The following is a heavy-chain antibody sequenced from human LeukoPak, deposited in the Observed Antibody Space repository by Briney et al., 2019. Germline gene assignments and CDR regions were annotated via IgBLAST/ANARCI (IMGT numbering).Heavy chain of an antibody. CDR2: TSESGDYT. J-gene: IGHJ4*02. V-gene: IGHV3-23*01. Sequence: PGGSLRLSCAASGFTFSSSPMSWVRQASGTGLEWASSTSESGDYTYYADSVKGRFTISRDNSKNTLYLQMNSLRTEDTAVYFCAKDLRKSGNYGYFDLWGQGTLVTVSS. CDR3: AKDLRKSGNYGYFDL. CDR1: GFTFSSSP. D-gene: IGHD3-10*01.